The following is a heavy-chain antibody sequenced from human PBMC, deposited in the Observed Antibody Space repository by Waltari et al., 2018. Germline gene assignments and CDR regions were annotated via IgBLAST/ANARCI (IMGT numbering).Heavy chain of an antibody. J-gene: IGHJ4*02. CDR2: IIPIFGTA. Sequence: QVQLVQSGAEVKKPGSSVKVSCKASRGTFSRYAISWVRQAPGQGLEWMGGIIPIFGTANYAQKFQGRVTITADESTSTAYMELSSLRSEDTAVYYCARESITGTYYFDYWGQGTLVTVSS. CDR1: RGTFSRYA. CDR3: ARESITGTYYFDY. V-gene: IGHV1-69*01. D-gene: IGHD1-20*01.